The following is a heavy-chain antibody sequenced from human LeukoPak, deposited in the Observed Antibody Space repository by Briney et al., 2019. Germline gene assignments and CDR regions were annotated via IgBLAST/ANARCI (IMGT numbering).Heavy chain of an antibody. J-gene: IGHJ4*02. CDR1: GGSFSGYY. Sequence: SETLSLTCAVYGGSFSGYYWSWIRQPPGKGLEWIGEINHSGSTNYNPSLKSRVTISVDTSKNQFSLKLSSVTAADTAVYYCARGPRGGSRYLDYWGQGTLFTVSS. D-gene: IGHD6-25*01. V-gene: IGHV4-34*01. CDR2: INHSGST. CDR3: ARGPRGGSRYLDY.